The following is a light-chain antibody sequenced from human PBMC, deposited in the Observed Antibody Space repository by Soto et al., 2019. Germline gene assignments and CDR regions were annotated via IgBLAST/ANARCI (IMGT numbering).Light chain of an antibody. Sequence: QSVLTQPPSASGTPGQRVTISCSGSSSSIASNTVNWYQQLPGKAPKLLIHSNSQRPSGVPDRFSGSKSGTSASLAISGLQSEDEADYYCAAWDDNLNRVLFGGGTKLTVL. V-gene: IGLV1-44*01. CDR2: SNS. J-gene: IGLJ2*01. CDR1: SSSIASNT. CDR3: AAWDDNLNRVL.